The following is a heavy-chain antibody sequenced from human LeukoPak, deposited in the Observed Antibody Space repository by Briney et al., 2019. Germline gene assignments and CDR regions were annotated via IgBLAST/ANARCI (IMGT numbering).Heavy chain of an antibody. CDR3: AKLAGRGI. D-gene: IGHD6-19*01. CDR2: MSGSGGST. V-gene: IGHV3-23*01. Sequence: GGSLRLSCAPSLFTFSGYAMSWVRQAPGKGLEWVSGMSGSGGSTYYADFVKGRFNISRDNPKNTLYLQMNSLRAVGTAVYYCAKLAGRGIWGQGTLVTVSS. J-gene: IGHJ4*02. CDR1: LFTFSGYA.